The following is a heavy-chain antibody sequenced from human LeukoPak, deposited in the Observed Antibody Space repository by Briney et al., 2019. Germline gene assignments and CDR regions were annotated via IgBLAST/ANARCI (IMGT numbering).Heavy chain of an antibody. D-gene: IGHD3-22*01. J-gene: IGHJ4*02. V-gene: IGHV3-48*03. CDR1: GFTFSSYD. CDR3: ARGGGYYDSSGYSYYFDY. Sequence: PGGSLRLSCAASGFTFSSYDMNWVRQAPGKGLEWVSYISSSGSTIYYADSVKGRFTISRDNAKNSLYLQMNSLRAEDTAVYYCARGGGYYDSSGYSYYFDYWGQGTLVTVSS. CDR2: ISSSGSTI.